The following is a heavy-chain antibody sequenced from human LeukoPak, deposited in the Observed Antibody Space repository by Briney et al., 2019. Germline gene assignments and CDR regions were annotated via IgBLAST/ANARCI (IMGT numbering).Heavy chain of an antibody. CDR2: IYYSGST. Sequence: SETLSLTCTVSGGSISSYYWSWIRQPPGKGLEWIGYIYYSGSTNYNPSLKSRVTISVDTSKNQFSLKLSSVTAADTAVYYCARGENTYYYGMDVWGQGTTVTVSS. CDR3: ARGENTYYYGMDV. J-gene: IGHJ6*02. CDR1: GGSISSYY. D-gene: IGHD1-26*01. V-gene: IGHV4-59*12.